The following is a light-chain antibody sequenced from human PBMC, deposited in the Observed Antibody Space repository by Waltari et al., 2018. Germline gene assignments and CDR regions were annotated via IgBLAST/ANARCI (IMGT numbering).Light chain of an antibody. Sequence: EIVLTQSPGTLSLSPGERATLSCRASQSVGSTLAWYQQKPGQPPRLLIYGASSRATDIPDRFSGSGSGTDFSLTIGRLEPEDFAVYYCQHYVRLPATFGQGTKVEIK. CDR1: QSVGST. J-gene: IGKJ1*01. CDR3: QHYVRLPAT. CDR2: GAS. V-gene: IGKV3-20*01.